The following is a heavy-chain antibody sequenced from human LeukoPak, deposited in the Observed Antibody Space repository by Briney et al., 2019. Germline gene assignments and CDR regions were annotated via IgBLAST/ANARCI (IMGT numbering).Heavy chain of an antibody. V-gene: IGHV3-23*01. CDR2: INDNGAGT. CDR1: GITFSSYA. CDR3: AKGLRTGVGPYMGYHYYMDV. Sequence: GGSLRLSCAASGITFSSYAMSRVRQAPGKGLKWVSTINDNGAGTYYADSVKGRFTISRDNSYNTVSLQMNSLRDEDTGVYYCAKGLRTGVGPYMGYHYYMDVWGKGATVTVSS. J-gene: IGHJ6*03. D-gene: IGHD3-16*01.